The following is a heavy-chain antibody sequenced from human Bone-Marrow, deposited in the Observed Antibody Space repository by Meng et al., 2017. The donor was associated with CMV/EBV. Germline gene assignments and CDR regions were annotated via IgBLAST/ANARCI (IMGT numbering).Heavy chain of an antibody. Sequence: AWMNWVRQAPGKGLEWVGRIERTTDGGATDYAAPVKGRFTISRDDSKNTLYLQMNSLRVEDTAVYYCAKDLGDGGNSGGIYWYFDLWGRGTLVTVSS. CDR1: AW. CDR2: IERTTDGGAT. V-gene: IGHV3-15*04. J-gene: IGHJ2*01. CDR3: AKDLGDGGNSGGIYWYFDL. D-gene: IGHD4-23*01.